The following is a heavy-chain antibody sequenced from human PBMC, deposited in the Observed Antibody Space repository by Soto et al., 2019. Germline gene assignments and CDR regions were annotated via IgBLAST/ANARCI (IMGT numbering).Heavy chain of an antibody. CDR3: AREYYDSSGYYQSYWYFDL. V-gene: IGHV1-69*13. D-gene: IGHD3-22*01. Sequence: GASVQVSCKASGGTVSSYSIRWVRQAPGQGLEWMGGIIPIFGTPNYAQKFQGRVTITADESTSTAYMELSSLRSEDTAVYYCAREYYDSSGYYQSYWYFDLWGRGTLVTVSS. CDR1: GGTVSSYS. CDR2: IIPIFGTP. J-gene: IGHJ2*01.